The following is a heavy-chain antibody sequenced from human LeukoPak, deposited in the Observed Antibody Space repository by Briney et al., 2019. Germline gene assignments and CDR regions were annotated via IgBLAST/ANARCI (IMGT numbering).Heavy chain of an antibody. V-gene: IGHV4-39*01. CDR2: IYHSGTT. CDR3: ATNYDILTGYYYIYNY. D-gene: IGHD3-9*01. CDR1: GGSISTYSYY. Sequence: KPSETLSLTCTVSGGSISTYSYYWGWIRQPPGKGLEWIGVIYHSGTTYYNPSLQSRVTISVDTSKNQFSLRLSSVTAADTAVYYCATNYDILTGYYYIYNYWGQGTLVTVSS. J-gene: IGHJ4*02.